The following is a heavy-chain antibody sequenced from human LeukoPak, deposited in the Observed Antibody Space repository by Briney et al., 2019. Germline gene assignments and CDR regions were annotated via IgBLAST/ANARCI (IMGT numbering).Heavy chain of an antibody. D-gene: IGHD1-7*01. J-gene: IGHJ4*02. V-gene: IGHV3-21*01. CDR3: ASSNTHFELELPYFDY. CDR1: GFTFSSYS. Sequence: PGGSLRLSCAASGFTFSSYSLNWVRQAPGKGLEWVSSISSSSSYIYYADSVKGPFTISRDNAKNSLYLQMNSLRAEDTAVYYCASSNTHFELELPYFDYWGQGTLVTVSS. CDR2: ISSSSSYI.